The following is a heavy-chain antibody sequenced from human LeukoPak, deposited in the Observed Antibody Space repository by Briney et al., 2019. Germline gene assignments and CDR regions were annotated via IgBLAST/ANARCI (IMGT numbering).Heavy chain of an antibody. CDR2: ISGSGGST. CDR1: GFTFSSYA. CDR3: AKAIVVVTANHFDY. Sequence: PGGSLRLSCAASGFTFSSYAMSWVRQAPGEGLEWVSAISGSGGSTYYADSVKGRFTISRDNSKNTLYLQMNSLRAEDTAVYYCAKAIVVVTANHFDYWGQGTLVTVSS. D-gene: IGHD2-21*02. V-gene: IGHV3-23*01. J-gene: IGHJ4*02.